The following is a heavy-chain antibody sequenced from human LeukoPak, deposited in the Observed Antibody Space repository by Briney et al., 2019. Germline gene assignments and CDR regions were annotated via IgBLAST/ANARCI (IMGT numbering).Heavy chain of an antibody. J-gene: IGHJ4*02. V-gene: IGHV1-2*02. Sequence: ASVKVSCKASGYTFTGYYMHWVRQAPGQGLEWMGWINPNSGGTKFAQKFQGRVTMTEDTSTDTAYMELSSLRSEDTAVYYCAAGGWEQLMDYWGQGTLVTVSS. CDR2: INPNSGGT. D-gene: IGHD1/OR15-1a*01. CDR1: GYTFTGYY. CDR3: AAGGWEQLMDY.